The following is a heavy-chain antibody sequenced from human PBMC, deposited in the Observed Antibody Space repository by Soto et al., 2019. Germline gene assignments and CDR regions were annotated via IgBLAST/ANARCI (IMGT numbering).Heavy chain of an antibody. CDR3: ARANILTGYYNWFDP. J-gene: IGHJ5*02. V-gene: IGHV4-4*02. CDR1: GGSIRNRNC. Sequence: SQTQPLSNAVSGGSIRNRNCWSWVRKTPGKGLEWIGEIYHGGSTNYNPSLKSRVTISVDKSKNQFSLKLSSVTAADTAVYYCARANILTGYYNWFDPWGQGTLVTVSS. D-gene: IGHD3-9*01. CDR2: IYHGGST.